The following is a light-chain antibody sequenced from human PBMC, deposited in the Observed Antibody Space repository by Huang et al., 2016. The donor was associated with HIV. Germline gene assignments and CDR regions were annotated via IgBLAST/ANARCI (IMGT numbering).Light chain of an antibody. CDR3: MQALQTPRFT. CDR2: LGS. J-gene: IGKJ3*01. CDR1: QSLLHTNGYNY. Sequence: DIVMTQSPLSLPVTPGEPASISCRSSQSLLHTNGYNYLDWYLQKPGQSPQLLIYLGSNRASGVPYRFSGSGSGTDFTLRISRVEADDVGVYYCMQALQTPRFTFGPGTRVDIK. V-gene: IGKV2-28*01.